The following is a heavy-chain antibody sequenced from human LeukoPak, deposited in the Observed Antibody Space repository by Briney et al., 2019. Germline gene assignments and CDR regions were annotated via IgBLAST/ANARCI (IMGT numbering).Heavy chain of an antibody. CDR2: IYYSGST. V-gene: IGHV4-59*01. D-gene: IGHD5-18*01. J-gene: IGHJ4*02. CDR3: ARDLGYNYGIDY. CDR1: GGSISSYY. Sequence: SETLSLTCTVSGGSISSYYWSWIRQPPGKGLEWIGYIYYSGSTNYDPSLKSRVTISIDTSKIQFSLRLSSVTAADTAVYYCARDLGYNYGIDYWGQGTLVTVSS.